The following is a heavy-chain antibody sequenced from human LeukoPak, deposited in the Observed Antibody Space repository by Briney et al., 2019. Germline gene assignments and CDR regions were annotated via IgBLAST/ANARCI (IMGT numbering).Heavy chain of an antibody. Sequence: PGGSPRLSCAASGFTLSNYDMHWVRHTTKKGLEWVSAIGTAGDTYYPGSVRGRFTMSRENAKNSLYLQMNSLAAGDTAVYYCARGSNTHFDYWGQGILVTVSS. J-gene: IGHJ4*02. CDR3: ARGSNTHFDY. CDR2: IGTAGDT. V-gene: IGHV3-13*04. D-gene: IGHD2-8*01. CDR1: GFTLSNYD.